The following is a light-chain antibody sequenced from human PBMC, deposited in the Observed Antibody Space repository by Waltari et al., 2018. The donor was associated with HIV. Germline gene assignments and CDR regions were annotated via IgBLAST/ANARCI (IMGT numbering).Light chain of an antibody. CDR1: RSNVWRDDL. CDR3: CSCPRSGIRYV. J-gene: IGLJ1*01. Sequence: QSALTQPASVSGSPGQSITISCTGTRSNVWRDDLVSWYQQPPGAAPKLIIYEVTKRPSGCSNRFSCTKSGNTASLTISGLQAEDEADYYCCSCPRSGIRYVFGTGTKVTVL. V-gene: IGLV2-23*02. CDR2: EVT.